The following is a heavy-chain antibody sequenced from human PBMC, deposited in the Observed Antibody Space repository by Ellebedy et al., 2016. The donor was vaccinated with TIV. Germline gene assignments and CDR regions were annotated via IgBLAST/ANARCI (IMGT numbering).Heavy chain of an antibody. D-gene: IGHD3-10*01. CDR2: IRKKVNSYST. CDR1: GFTFSNYA. J-gene: IGHJ4*02. CDR3: ARSGSYSAFHY. V-gene: IGHV3-72*01. Sequence: GESLKISXVASGFTFSNYAMSWVRQAPGKGLQWVGRIRKKVNSYSTEYAASVKGRFTISRDDSQSSLYLQMNSLNTEDTAVYYCARSGSYSAFHYWGQGTLVTVSS.